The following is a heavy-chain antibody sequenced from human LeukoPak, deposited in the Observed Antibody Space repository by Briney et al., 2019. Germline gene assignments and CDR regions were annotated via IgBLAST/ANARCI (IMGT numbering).Heavy chain of an antibody. CDR1: GFIFSSYW. V-gene: IGHV3-7*01. CDR3: ARDPYFDAFDM. CDR2: IKDDGNEQ. D-gene: IGHD3-3*01. J-gene: IGHJ3*02. Sequence: SGGSLRLSCVASGFIFSSYWMSWVRQAPGKGLEWVANIKDDGNEQYYVDSVRGRFTIFRDNAKNSLYLQMNSLRVEDTAMYYCARDPYFDAFDMWGQGTMVTLSS.